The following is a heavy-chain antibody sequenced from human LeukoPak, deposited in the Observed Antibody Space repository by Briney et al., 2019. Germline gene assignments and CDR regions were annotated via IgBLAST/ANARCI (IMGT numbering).Heavy chain of an antibody. D-gene: IGHD6-13*01. V-gene: IGHV3-48*01. CDR1: GFTFSSYS. CDR3: AKGLHSSSWNDAFDI. J-gene: IGHJ3*02. CDR2: ISSSSSTI. Sequence: PGGSLRLSCAASGFTFSSYSMNWVRQAPGKGLEWVSYISSSSSTIYYADSVKGRFTISRDNAKNSLYLQMNSLRAEDTAVYYCAKGLHSSSWNDAFDIWGQGTVVTVSS.